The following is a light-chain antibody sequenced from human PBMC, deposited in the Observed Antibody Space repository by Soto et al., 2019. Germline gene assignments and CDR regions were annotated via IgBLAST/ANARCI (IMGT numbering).Light chain of an antibody. CDR1: RSNIGAGYD. V-gene: IGLV1-40*01. Sequence: QSVLTQPPSVSAAPGQRVTISCTGSRSNIGAGYDVNWYQHLPGRAPKLLISGNTNRPSGVPDRFSGSKSGTSASLAITGLQAEDEADFYCQSYDSSLSGWVFGGGTKLTVL. CDR3: QSYDSSLSGWV. J-gene: IGLJ3*02. CDR2: GNT.